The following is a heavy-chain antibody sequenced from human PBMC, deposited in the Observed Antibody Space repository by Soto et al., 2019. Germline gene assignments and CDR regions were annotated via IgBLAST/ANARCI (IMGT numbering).Heavy chain of an antibody. V-gene: IGHV1-18*01. Sequence: ASVKVSCKTSGYTFTDYGFSWVRQAPGQGLEWMGWISAKNGNTNFAQKFRGRVTMTTDTSTSTVYMELRNLKLDDTAVYYCASEHPETPTDNWGQGTLVTVSS. CDR2: ISAKNGNT. J-gene: IGHJ4*02. CDR1: GYTFTDYG. CDR3: ASEHPETPTDN.